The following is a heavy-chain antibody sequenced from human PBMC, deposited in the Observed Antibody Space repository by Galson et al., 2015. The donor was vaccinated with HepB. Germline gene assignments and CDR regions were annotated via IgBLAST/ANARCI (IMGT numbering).Heavy chain of an antibody. J-gene: IGHJ5*02. V-gene: IGHV1-18*04. CDR1: GYTFTSYD. CDR3: ARLVVAGYNWFDP. Sequence: VKVSCKASGYTFTSYDITWVRQAPGQGLEWMGWISAYNGNTNYAQKLQGRVTMTTDTSTSTAYMELRSLRADDTAVYYCARLVVAGYNWFDPWGQGTLVTVSS. CDR2: ISAYNGNT. D-gene: IGHD2-2*01.